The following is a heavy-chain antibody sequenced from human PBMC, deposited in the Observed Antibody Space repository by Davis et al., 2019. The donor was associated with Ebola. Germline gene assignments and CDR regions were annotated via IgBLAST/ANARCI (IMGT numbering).Heavy chain of an antibody. J-gene: IGHJ6*02. Sequence: GESLKISCSASGFTFSSFAMNWVRQAPGKGLEWLSYISYSSRTIYYADSVQGRFSISRDNAKSSLYLQMNSLRQEDTAVYYCARDLAADTAMVADYYYYAMDVWGQGTTVTVSS. CDR1: GFTFSSFA. CDR2: ISYSSRTI. V-gene: IGHV3-48*02. D-gene: IGHD5-18*01. CDR3: ARDLAADTAMVADYYYYAMDV.